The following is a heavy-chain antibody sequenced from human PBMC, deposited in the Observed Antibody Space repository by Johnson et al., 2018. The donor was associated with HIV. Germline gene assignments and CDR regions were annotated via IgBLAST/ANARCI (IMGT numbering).Heavy chain of an antibody. D-gene: IGHD2-2*01. V-gene: IGHV3-30-3*01. CDR1: GFTFSNYD. CDR2: ISYDGSNK. Sequence: QVQLVESGGGLVQPGGSLRLSCVASGFTFSNYDMHWVRQATGKGLEWVSVISYDGSNKYYADSVKGRFTISRDNSKNTLYLQMNSLRAEDTAVYYCARDASWDDAFDIWGQGTMVTVSS. CDR3: ARDASWDDAFDI. J-gene: IGHJ3*02.